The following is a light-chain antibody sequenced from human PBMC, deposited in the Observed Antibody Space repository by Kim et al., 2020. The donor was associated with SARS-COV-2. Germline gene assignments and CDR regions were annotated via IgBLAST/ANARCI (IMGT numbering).Light chain of an antibody. V-gene: IGKV3-20*01. CDR3: QQYGSSPWT. Sequence: PGERATLSCRASQSVSSSYLAWYQQKPGQAPRLLIYGASSRATGIPDRFSGSGSGTDFTLTINRLEPEDFAVYYCQQYGSSPWTFGQGTKV. CDR1: QSVSSSY. CDR2: GAS. J-gene: IGKJ1*01.